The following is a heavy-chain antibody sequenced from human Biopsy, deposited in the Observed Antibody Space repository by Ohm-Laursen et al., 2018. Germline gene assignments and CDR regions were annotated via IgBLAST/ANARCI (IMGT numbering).Heavy chain of an antibody. D-gene: IGHD5-12*01. CDR3: ARLGSGDYFPTFFDF. CDR2: IFYSGST. J-gene: IGHJ4*02. Sequence: SGALSLPCTVSGHSISSNYRSWIRQPPGKGLEWIGYIFYSGSTNYNPSLKSRVTISVDTSKNQFSLKLSSVTAADTAVYYCARLGSGDYFPTFFDFWGQGALVTVSS. CDR1: GHSISSNY. V-gene: IGHV4-59*12.